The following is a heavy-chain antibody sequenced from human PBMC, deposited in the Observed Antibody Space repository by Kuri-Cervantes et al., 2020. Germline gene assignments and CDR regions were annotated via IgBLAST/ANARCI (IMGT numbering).Heavy chain of an antibody. CDR3: ARSKPFGESYFDN. D-gene: IGHD3-10*01. V-gene: IGHV3-7*03. CDR1: GFTFSSYA. J-gene: IGHJ4*02. CDR2: IKQDGSEK. Sequence: GESLKISCAASGFTFSSYAMHWVRQAPGKGLEWVANIKQDGSEKYYVDSVKGRFTISRDNAKNSLYLQMNSLRAEDTAVYYCARSKPFGESYFDNWGQGTLVTVSS.